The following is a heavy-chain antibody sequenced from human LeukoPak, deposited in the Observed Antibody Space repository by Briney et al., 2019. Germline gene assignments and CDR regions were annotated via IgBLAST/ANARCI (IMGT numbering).Heavy chain of an antibody. Sequence: PGGSLRLSCAASGFTFSAYEMNWVRQAPGKGLEWVSYISSSSGTKYYADSVKGRFTISRDSTKNSLYLQMNSLRADDTAVYYCTREGAYNHFDYWGQGTPVIVSS. V-gene: IGHV3-48*03. CDR2: ISSSSGTK. J-gene: IGHJ4*02. CDR1: GFTFSAYE. CDR3: TREGAYNHFDY. D-gene: IGHD1-1*01.